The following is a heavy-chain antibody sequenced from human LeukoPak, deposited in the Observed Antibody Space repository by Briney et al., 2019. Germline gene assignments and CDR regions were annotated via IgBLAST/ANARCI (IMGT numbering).Heavy chain of an antibody. J-gene: IGHJ4*02. Sequence: PSETLSLTCTVSGGSISSTTYYWGWIRQPPGKGLEWIGSIYYSGSTYYNPSLKSRVTVSVDTSKNQFSLILSSVTAADTAVYYCVRGSTLRHYQYWGQGTLVTVSS. D-gene: IGHD3-16*01. CDR1: GGSISSTTYY. V-gene: IGHV4-39*01. CDR3: VRGSTLRHYQY. CDR2: IYYSGST.